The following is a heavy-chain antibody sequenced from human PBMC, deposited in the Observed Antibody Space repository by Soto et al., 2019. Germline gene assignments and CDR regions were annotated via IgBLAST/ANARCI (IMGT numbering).Heavy chain of an antibody. CDR3: ARVTFGGGIIPFDL. CDR2: IHHSGSP. J-gene: IGHJ4*02. CDR1: GVSLTTTSW. D-gene: IGHD3-16*01. V-gene: IGHV4-4*02. Sequence: QVQLQESGPGLVRPSETLSLTCTVSGVSLTTTSWWTWVRQPPGKGLEWIGEIHHSGSPNYSPSLKNRVSISIDKSKNQFSLRLTSVTAADTAIYYCARVTFGGGIIPFDLWGQGTLVTVSS.